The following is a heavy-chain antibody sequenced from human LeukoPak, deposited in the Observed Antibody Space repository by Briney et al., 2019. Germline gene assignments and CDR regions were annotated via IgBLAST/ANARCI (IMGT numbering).Heavy chain of an antibody. Sequence: SETLSLTCAVYGGSFSGYYWSWIRQPPGKGLEWIGEINHSGSTNYNPSLKSRVTISVDTSKKQSSLKLSSVTAADTAVYYCARGITIFGVVIDWGQGTLVTVSS. V-gene: IGHV4-34*01. CDR3: ARGITIFGVVID. CDR2: INHSGST. D-gene: IGHD3-3*01. CDR1: GGSFSGYY. J-gene: IGHJ4*02.